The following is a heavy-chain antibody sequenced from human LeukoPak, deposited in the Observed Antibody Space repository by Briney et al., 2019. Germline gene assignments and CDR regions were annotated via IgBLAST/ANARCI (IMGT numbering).Heavy chain of an antibody. CDR2: IRSKANSYAT. J-gene: IGHJ5*02. CDR1: GFTFSGSA. V-gene: IGHV3-73*01. CDR3: TTDRVVVVAATLFRWFDP. D-gene: IGHD2-15*01. Sequence: PGGSLRLSCAASGFTFSGSAMHWVRQASGKGLEWVGRIRSKANSYATAYAASVKGRFTISRDDSKNTAYLQMNSLKTEDTAVYYCTTDRVVVVAATLFRWFDPWGQGTLVTVSS.